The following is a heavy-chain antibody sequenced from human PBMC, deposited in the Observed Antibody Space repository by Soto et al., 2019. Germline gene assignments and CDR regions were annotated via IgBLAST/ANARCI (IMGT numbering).Heavy chain of an antibody. Sequence: ASVKVSCKASGYTCTTYAIHWVRQAPGQRLEWMGWINAGNGNTKYSQKFQGRVTMTRDTSMTTAYMELSNLRSEDTAMYYCARGVDAGVDVWGQGTTVTVSS. CDR3: ARGVDAGVDV. V-gene: IGHV1-3*01. D-gene: IGHD1-1*01. CDR2: INAGNGNT. J-gene: IGHJ6*02. CDR1: GYTCTTYA.